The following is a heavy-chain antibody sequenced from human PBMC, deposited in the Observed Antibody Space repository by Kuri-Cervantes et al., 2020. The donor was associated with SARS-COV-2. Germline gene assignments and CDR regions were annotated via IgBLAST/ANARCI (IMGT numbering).Heavy chain of an antibody. CDR2: IKQDGSEK. CDR1: GFTFSSYR. D-gene: IGHD3-3*01. CDR3: ARASGYDFWSGYNYYYYYMDV. V-gene: IGHV3-7*01. Sequence: GGSLRLSCAASGFTFSSYRMSWVRQAPGKGLEWVANIKQDGSEKYYVDSVKGRFTISRDNAKNSLYLQMNSLRAEDTAVYYCARASGYDFWSGYNYYYYYMDVSGKGTTVTVSS. J-gene: IGHJ6*03.